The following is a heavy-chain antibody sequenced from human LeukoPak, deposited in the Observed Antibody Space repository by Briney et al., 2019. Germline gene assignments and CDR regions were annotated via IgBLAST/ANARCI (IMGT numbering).Heavy chain of an antibody. Sequence: SETLSLTCTVSGGSISDYYWGWIRQPPGKGLEWIGYIYYSGSTNYNPSLKSRATISVDTSKNQFSLKLNSVTAADTAVYYCARYYGDYWGQGTLVTVSS. CDR3: ARYYGDY. J-gene: IGHJ4*02. CDR1: GGSISDYY. V-gene: IGHV4-59*01. CDR2: IYYSGST.